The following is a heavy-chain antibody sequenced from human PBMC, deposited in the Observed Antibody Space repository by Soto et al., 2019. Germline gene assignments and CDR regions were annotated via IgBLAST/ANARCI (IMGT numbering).Heavy chain of an antibody. CDR2: MSANNGNT. V-gene: IGHV1-18*01. Sequence: ASVKVSCKASGYTFTSYDTNWVRQAPGQGLERMGWMSANNGNTNYAQKLQGRVTMTTDTSTSSAYMELRSLRSDDTAVYYCARGHYDFWSGHNNWFDPWGQGTLVTVSS. D-gene: IGHD3-3*01. J-gene: IGHJ5*02. CDR3: ARGHYDFWSGHNNWFDP. CDR1: GYTFTSYD.